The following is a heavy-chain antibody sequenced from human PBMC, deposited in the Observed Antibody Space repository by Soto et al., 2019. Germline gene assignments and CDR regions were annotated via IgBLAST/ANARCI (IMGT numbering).Heavy chain of an antibody. D-gene: IGHD5-18*01. V-gene: IGHV3-7*01. CDR2: IKQDGSEK. CDR3: ASYTDMVRIYYGMDV. Sequence: GGSLRLSCAASGFTFSSYWMSWVRQAPGKGLEWVANIKQDGSEKYYVDSVKGRFTISRDNAKNSLYLQMNSLRAEDTAVYYCASYTDMVRIYYGMDVCGQGTPVTVYS. J-gene: IGHJ6*02. CDR1: GFTFSSYW.